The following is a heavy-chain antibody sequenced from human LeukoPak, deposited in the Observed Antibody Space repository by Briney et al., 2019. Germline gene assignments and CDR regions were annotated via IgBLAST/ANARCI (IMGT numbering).Heavy chain of an antibody. V-gene: IGHV4-34*01. J-gene: IGHJ3*02. CDR3: ASLDYGGRAFDI. Sequence: SETLSLTCAVYGGSFSGYYWSWIRQPPGKGLEWIGEINHSGSTNYNPSLKSRVTISVDTSKNQFSLKLSSVTAADTAVYYCASLDYGGRAFDIWGQGTMVTVSS. CDR2: INHSGST. CDR1: GGSFSGYY. D-gene: IGHD4-23*01.